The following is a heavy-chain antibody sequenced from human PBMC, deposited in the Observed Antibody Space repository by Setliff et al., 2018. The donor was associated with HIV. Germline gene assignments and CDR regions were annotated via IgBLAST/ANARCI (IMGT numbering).Heavy chain of an antibody. J-gene: IGHJ4*02. CDR1: GYTLSELS. CDR3: ATAKEQWLAEGGFDY. V-gene: IGHV1-24*01. Sequence: GASVKVSCKVSGYTLSELSMHWVRQASGKGFEWMGRFDPEDGDTLYAHKFQGRVTMTEDTSTDTAYLELSGLRSEDTAVYYCATAKEQWLAEGGFDYWGQGTLVTVS. D-gene: IGHD6-19*01. CDR2: FDPEDGDT.